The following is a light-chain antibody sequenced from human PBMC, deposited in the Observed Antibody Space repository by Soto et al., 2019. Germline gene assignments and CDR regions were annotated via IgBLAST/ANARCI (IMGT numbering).Light chain of an antibody. J-gene: IGKJ5*01. Sequence: DIQLTQYPSLLYASLGNRVSITCVGSQDISSSLAWYQQKSGKAPKPLIYDASTLQSGVPSRFSGSGSGTEFSLTINSLQPEDFATYYCQKLNTFPLTFGQGPRLEI. V-gene: IGKV1-9*01. CDR3: QKLNTFPLT. CDR1: QDISSS. CDR2: DAS.